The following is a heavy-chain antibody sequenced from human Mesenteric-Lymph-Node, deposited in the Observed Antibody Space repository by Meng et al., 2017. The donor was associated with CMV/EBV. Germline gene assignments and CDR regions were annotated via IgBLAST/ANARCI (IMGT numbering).Heavy chain of an antibody. J-gene: IGHJ4*02. CDR2: IYYPRST. CDR1: GGSISSGGYY. V-gene: IGHV4-31*03. D-gene: IGHD3-10*01. Sequence: CTVAGGSISSGGYYWNWLRQHPGKGLEWIGYIYYPRSTSYNPSLKSRLTMSVDTSKNQFSLELNSVTAADTAVYYCARDRGGYGNFDYWGQGTLVTVSS. CDR3: ARDRGGYGNFDY.